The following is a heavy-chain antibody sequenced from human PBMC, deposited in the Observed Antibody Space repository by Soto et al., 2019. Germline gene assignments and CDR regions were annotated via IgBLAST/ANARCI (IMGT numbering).Heavy chain of an antibody. CDR2: ISGSGGST. CDR3: AKDSQGMVRGVPDY. Sequence: ETLSLTCAVSGGSISSGGYSWSWIRQPPGKGLEWVSAISGSGGSTYYADSVKGRFTISRDNSKNTLYLQMNSLRAEDTAVYYCAKDSQGMVRGVPDYWGQGTLVTVSS. V-gene: IGHV3-23*01. CDR1: GGSISSGGYS. J-gene: IGHJ4*02. D-gene: IGHD3-10*01.